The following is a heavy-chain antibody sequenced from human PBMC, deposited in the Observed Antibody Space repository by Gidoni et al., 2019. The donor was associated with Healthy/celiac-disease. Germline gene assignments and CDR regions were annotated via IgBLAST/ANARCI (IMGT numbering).Heavy chain of an antibody. Sequence: QVQLQESGPGLVKPSQTLSLTCTVPGGSISSGRPYWSWIRQPAGKGLEWIGRIYTSGSTSYNTSLKSRVTMSLDTSKNQFSLKLSSVTAADTAVYYCARDRTDSGSYYYYYYYMDVWGKGTTVTVSS. CDR2: IYTSGST. J-gene: IGHJ6*03. CDR1: GGSISSGRPY. D-gene: IGHD6-13*01. V-gene: IGHV4-61*02. CDR3: ARDRTDSGSYYYYYYYMDV.